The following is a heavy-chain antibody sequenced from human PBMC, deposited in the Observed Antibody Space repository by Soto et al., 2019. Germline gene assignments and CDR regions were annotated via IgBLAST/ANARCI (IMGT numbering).Heavy chain of an antibody. J-gene: IGHJ4*02. Sequence: LQLQESGPGLVKPSETLSLTCTVSGGSISSSSYYWGWIRQPPGKGLEWVGSIYYSGSTYYNPSLKSRVTISVDTSKNQFSLKLSSVTAADTAVYYCARTEMATVVDYWGQGTLVTVSS. V-gene: IGHV4-39*01. CDR2: IYYSGST. CDR1: GGSISSSSYY. D-gene: IGHD4-4*01. CDR3: ARTEMATVVDY.